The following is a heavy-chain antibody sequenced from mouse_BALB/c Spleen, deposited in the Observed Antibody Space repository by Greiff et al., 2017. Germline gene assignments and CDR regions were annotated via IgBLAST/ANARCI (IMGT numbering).Heavy chain of an antibody. J-gene: IGHJ2*01. V-gene: IGHV3-2*02. D-gene: IGHD4-1*01. CDR2: ISYSGST. CDR3: AREWDDYFDY. CDR1: GYSITSDYA. Sequence: EVKLEESGPGLVKPSQSLSLTCTVTGYSITSDYAWNWIRQFPGNKLEWMGYISYSGSTSYNPSLKSRISITRDTSKNQFFLKLNSVTTEDTATYYCAREWDDYFDYWGQGTTLTVSS.